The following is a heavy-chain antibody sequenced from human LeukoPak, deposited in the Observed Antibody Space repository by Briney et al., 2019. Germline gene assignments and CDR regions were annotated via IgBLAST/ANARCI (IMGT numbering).Heavy chain of an antibody. CDR1: GFTFSSYA. CDR2: ISGSGVST. V-gene: IGHV3-23*01. CDR3: AKDERNWNYNLASQTYD. D-gene: IGHD1-7*01. J-gene: IGHJ4*02. Sequence: PGRSLRLSCAPSGFTFSSYAMHWVRQAPGKGLEWVSAISGSGVSTYYADSVKGRFTVSRDNSKNTLYLQMSSLRAEDTAVYYCAKDERNWNYNLASQTYDWGQGTLVTVSS.